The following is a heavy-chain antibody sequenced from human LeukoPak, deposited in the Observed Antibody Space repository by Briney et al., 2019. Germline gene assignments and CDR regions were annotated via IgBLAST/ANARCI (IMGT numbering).Heavy chain of an antibody. CDR1: GGSISSSSYY. Sequence: TSETLSLTYTVSGGSISSSSYYWGWIRQPPGKGLEWIGSIYYSGSTYYNPSLKSRITISVDTSKNQFSLKLSSVTAADTAVYYCARGSGSYYVVIDYWGQGTLVTVSS. J-gene: IGHJ4*02. CDR2: IYYSGST. CDR3: ARGSGSYYVVIDY. D-gene: IGHD1-26*01. V-gene: IGHV4-39*01.